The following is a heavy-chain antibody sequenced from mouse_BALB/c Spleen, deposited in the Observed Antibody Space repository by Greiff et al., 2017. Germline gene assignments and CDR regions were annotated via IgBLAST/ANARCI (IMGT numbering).Heavy chain of an antibody. Sequence: EVQRVESGGGLVKPGGSLKLSCAASGFAFSSYDMSWVRQTPEKRLEWVAYISSGGGSTYYPDTVKGRFTISRDNAKNTLYLQMSSLKSEDTAMYYCARQGEFGFAYWGQGTLVTVSA. V-gene: IGHV5-12-1*01. CDR2: ISSGGGST. CDR1: GFAFSSYD. J-gene: IGHJ3*01. CDR3: ARQGEFGFAY.